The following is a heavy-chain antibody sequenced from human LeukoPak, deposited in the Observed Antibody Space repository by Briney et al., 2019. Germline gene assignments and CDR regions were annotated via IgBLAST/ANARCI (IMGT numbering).Heavy chain of an antibody. J-gene: IGHJ5*02. Sequence: PSETLSLTCTVSGGSISSYYWSWTRQPPGKGLEWIGYIYYSGNTNYNPSLKSRVTISVDTSKNQFSLKLNSVTDADTAVYYCARGFSSNWYVDPWGQGTLVTVSS. CDR1: GGSISSYY. CDR3: ARGFSSNWYVDP. D-gene: IGHD6-13*01. CDR2: IYYSGNT. V-gene: IGHV4-59*12.